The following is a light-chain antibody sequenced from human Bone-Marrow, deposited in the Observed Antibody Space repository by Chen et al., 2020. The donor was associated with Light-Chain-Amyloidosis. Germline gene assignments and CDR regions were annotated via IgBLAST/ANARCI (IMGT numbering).Light chain of an antibody. CDR3: QSADSSGTYEVI. Sequence: SYELTQPPSVSVSPGQTARITCSGDVLPTKYAYWYQEKPGQAPVLVIHRDTERPSGISERFSVYSSGTTATLTISGVQAEDEADYHCQSADSSGTYEVIFGGGTKLTV. CDR2: RDT. V-gene: IGLV3-25*03. CDR1: VLPTKY. J-gene: IGLJ2*01.